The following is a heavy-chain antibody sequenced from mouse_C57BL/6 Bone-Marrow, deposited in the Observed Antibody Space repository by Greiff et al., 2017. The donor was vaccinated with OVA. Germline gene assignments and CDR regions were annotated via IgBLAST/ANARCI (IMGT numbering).Heavy chain of an antibody. D-gene: IGHD1-1*01. CDR1: GYTFTSYW. CDR2: IYPGSGRT. J-gene: IGHJ4*01. Sequence: VKLQQPGAELVKPGASVKMSCKASGYTFTSYWITWVKQRPGQGLEWIGDIYPGSGRTNYNEKFKSKATLTVDTSSSTAYMRLSSLTSEDSAVYYCARSGITTVEGDFAMDYWGQGTSVTVSS. V-gene: IGHV1-55*01. CDR3: ARSGITTVEGDFAMDY.